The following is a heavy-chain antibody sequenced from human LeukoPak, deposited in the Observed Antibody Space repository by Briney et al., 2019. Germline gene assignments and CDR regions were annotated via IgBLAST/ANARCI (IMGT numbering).Heavy chain of an antibody. Sequence: SETLSLTCTVSGGSIRSSYYYWGWIRQPPGKGLEWIGSIYDSGSTYYNPSLKSRVTISVDTSKNQFSLKLSSVTAADTAVYYCARHVGSGWPHHYNYFDYWGQGTLVTVSS. CDR1: GGSIRSSYYY. CDR3: ARHVGSGWPHHYNYFDY. CDR2: IYDSGST. V-gene: IGHV4-39*01. J-gene: IGHJ4*02. D-gene: IGHD6-19*01.